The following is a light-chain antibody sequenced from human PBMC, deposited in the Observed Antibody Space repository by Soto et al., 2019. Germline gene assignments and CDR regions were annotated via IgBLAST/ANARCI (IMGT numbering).Light chain of an antibody. CDR2: LNS. V-gene: IGKV2-28*01. J-gene: IGKJ5*01. CDR3: MQALQTPIT. Sequence: DVVLTQYTLSLPVTPGERASLSCRSSQSLLHTYAYNYLDWYLQKPGQSPQLLIYLNSTRASGVPDRFSGSGSGTDFTLKISSVEAEDVGVYYCMQALQTPITFGQVTLLDIK. CDR1: QSLLHTYAYNY.